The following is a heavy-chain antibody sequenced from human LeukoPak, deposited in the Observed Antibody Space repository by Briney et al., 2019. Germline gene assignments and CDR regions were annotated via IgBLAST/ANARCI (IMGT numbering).Heavy chain of an antibody. V-gene: IGHV3-23*01. CDR3: AKACSSGWYFFDY. D-gene: IGHD6-19*01. CDR2: ISGSGGSI. Sequence: GASLRLSCAASAFTFSTYAMSWVRQAPGKGLELVSDISGSGGSIYYADSVKGRFTISRDNSKNTLYLQMNSLRAEDTAVYYCAKACSSGWYFFDYWGQGTLVSVSS. CDR1: AFTFSTYA. J-gene: IGHJ4*02.